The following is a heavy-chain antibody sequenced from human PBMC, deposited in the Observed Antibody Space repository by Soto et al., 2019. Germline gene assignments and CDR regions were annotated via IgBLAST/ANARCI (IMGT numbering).Heavy chain of an antibody. J-gene: IGHJ6*02. CDR1: GGSMISYY. V-gene: IGHV4-39*02. D-gene: IGHD3-3*01. CDR3: ARELAIFGVVPSYGMDV. CDR2: IYYSGST. Sequence: PSETLSLTCTVSGGSMISYYWSWIRQPPGKGLEWIGSIYYSGSTYYNPSLKSRVTISVDTSKNQFSLKLSSVTAADTAVYYCARELAIFGVVPSYGMDVWGQGTTVTVS.